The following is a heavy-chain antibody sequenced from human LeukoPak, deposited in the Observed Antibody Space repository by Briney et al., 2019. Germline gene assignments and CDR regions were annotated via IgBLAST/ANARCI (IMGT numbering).Heavy chain of an antibody. D-gene: IGHD3-16*01. CDR1: GFTFDDYA. V-gene: IGHV3-43D*03. Sequence: GGSLRLSCAASGFTFDDYAMHWVRQAPGKGLEWVSLISWEGGSTYYADSVKGRFTISRDNGKNSLYLEMNSLRAEDTALYYCAKGGYDPDYYFDYWGQGTLVTVSS. CDR2: ISWEGGST. CDR3: AKGGYDPDYYFDY. J-gene: IGHJ4*02.